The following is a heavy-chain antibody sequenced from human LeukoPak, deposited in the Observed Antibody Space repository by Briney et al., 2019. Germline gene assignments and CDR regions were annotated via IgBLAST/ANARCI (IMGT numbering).Heavy chain of an antibody. CDR1: GGTFSSYA. CDR2: INPNSGGT. Sequence: ASVKVSCKASGGTFSSYAISWVRQAPGQGLEWMGWINPNSGGTNYAQKFQGRVTMTRDTSISTAYMELSRLRSDDTAVYYCARAVFGYSIDYWGQGTLVTVSS. D-gene: IGHD3-22*01. J-gene: IGHJ4*02. CDR3: ARAVFGYSIDY. V-gene: IGHV1-2*02.